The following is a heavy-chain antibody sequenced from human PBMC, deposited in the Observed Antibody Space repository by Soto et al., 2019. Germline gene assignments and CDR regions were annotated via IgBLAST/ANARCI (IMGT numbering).Heavy chain of an antibody. D-gene: IGHD3-10*01. CDR3: ARVAGTFYWYFDL. Sequence: QVQLQESGPGLVKPSQTLSLTCTVSGGSISSGDYYWSWIRQPPGKGLEWLGYIYYSGSTYYNPSLKSRVTISVDTSKNQFSLKLSSVTAADTAVYYCARVAGTFYWYFDLWGRGTLVTVSS. CDR1: GGSISSGDYY. CDR2: IYYSGST. V-gene: IGHV4-30-4*01. J-gene: IGHJ2*01.